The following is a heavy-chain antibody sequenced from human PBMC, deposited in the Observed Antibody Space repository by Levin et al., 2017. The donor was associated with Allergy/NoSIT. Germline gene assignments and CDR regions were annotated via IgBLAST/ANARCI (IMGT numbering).Heavy chain of an antibody. V-gene: IGHV4-34*01. CDR2: INHSGST. CDR1: GGSFRGYY. Sequence: NSSETLSLTCAVYGGSFRGYYWTWIRQTPGKGLEWIGEINHSGSTDYNPSLKSRVTISVDTSKNQFSLNVISVTAADTAVYYCARAEYMYAYRAFDIWGQGTMVIVSS. J-gene: IGHJ3*02. CDR3: ARAEYMYAYRAFDI. D-gene: IGHD2-8*01.